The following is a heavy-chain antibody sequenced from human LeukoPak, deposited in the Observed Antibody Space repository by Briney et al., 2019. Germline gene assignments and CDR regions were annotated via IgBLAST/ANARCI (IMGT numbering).Heavy chain of an antibody. CDR3: VRPVGTVAAQYDAFDI. J-gene: IGHJ3*02. V-gene: IGHV5-51*01. D-gene: IGHD6-19*01. CDR2: IYPGDSDT. Sequence: GESLKISCKGSGYSFTSYWIGWVRQMPGKGLEWMGIIYPGDSDTRYSPSFQGQVTISADKSISTAYLQWSSLKASDTAMYYCVRPVGTVAAQYDAFDIWGQGTMVTVSS. CDR1: GYSFTSYW.